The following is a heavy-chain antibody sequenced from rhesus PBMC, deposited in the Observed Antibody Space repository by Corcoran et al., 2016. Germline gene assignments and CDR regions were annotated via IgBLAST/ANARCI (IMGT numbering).Heavy chain of an antibody. CDR2: ISWNSGTI. CDR1: GFPFDAYA. CDR3: TRANYFDY. V-gene: IGHV3-134*01. Sequence: EVQLVESGGALAQPGGSLRLSCAASGFPFDAYAMSWVRQAPGKGLEWVSRISWNSGTIYYADSVKGRFTISRDNAKNSLFLQMDRLRAEDTAVYYCTRANYFDYWGQGVLVTVSS. J-gene: IGHJ4*01.